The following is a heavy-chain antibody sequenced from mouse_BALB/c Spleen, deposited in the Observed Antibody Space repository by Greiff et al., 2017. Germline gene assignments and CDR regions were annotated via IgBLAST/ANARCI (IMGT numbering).Heavy chain of an antibody. D-gene: IGHD1-1*01. CDR2: IYPYNGGT. Sequence: EVKLEESGPELVKPGASVKISCKASGYTFTDYNMHWVKQSHGKSLEWIGYIYPYNGGTGYNQKFKSKATLTVDNSSSTAYMELRSLTSEDSAVYYCARYYYGSSYDYYAMDYWGQGTSVTVSS. J-gene: IGHJ4*01. CDR1: GYTFTDYN. CDR3: ARYYYGSSYDYYAMDY. V-gene: IGHV1S29*02.